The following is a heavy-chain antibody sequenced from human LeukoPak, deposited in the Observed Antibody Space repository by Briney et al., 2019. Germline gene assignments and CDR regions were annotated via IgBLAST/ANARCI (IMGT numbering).Heavy chain of an antibody. CDR1: GSTFDDYG. V-gene: IGHV3-20*04. Sequence: GGSLRLSCGDSGSTFDDYGMTWVRQAPGKGLEWVSGINWDGGAYNYGASVKGRFIISRDNAKNSLYLEMNSLRVEDTAVYFCARDLSSSWYSLAYWGQGILVTVSS. J-gene: IGHJ4*02. CDR3: ARDLSSSWYSLAY. CDR2: INWDGGAY. D-gene: IGHD2-15*01.